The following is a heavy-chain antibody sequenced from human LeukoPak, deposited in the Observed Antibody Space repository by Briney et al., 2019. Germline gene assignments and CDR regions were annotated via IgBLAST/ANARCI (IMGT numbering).Heavy chain of an antibody. V-gene: IGHV3-23*01. Sequence: GGSLRLSCAVSGFTFSSYAMSWVRQAPGKGLEWVSAISGSGGTTYYADSVKGRFTISRDNSKNTLYLQMNSLRAEDTAVYYCAKETSYSSSWYRGGIDYWGQGTLVTVSS. CDR3: AKETSYSSSWYRGGIDY. D-gene: IGHD6-13*01. CDR1: GFTFSSYA. CDR2: ISGSGGTT. J-gene: IGHJ4*02.